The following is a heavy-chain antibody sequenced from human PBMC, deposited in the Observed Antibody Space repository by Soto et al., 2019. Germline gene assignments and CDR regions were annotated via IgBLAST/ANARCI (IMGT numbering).Heavy chain of an antibody. J-gene: IGHJ6*02. V-gene: IGHV3-48*02. CDR1: GFTFSTYS. CDR3: ARGGRNYYYYGMDV. CDR2: ISSSSSSI. D-gene: IGHD1-26*01. Sequence: XVSLRLSCAASGFTFSTYSMNWVRQAPGKGLEWVSYISSSSSSIYYADSVRGRFTISRDNAKNSLYLQMNSLRDEDTAVYYCARGGRNYYYYGMDVWAQGTTVTVSS.